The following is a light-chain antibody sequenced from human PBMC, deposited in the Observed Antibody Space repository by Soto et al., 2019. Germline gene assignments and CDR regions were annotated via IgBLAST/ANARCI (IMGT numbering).Light chain of an antibody. CDR3: QQNNKWPPVT. J-gene: IGKJ2*01. V-gene: IGKV3-15*01. Sequence: EVVMTQSPATVSVSPGEGVTLSCRASQTISNDLAWYQQKPGQAPRLLIYGASTRATGVPARFSGGGSGTEFTLTISSLQSEDFAFYYCQQNNKWPPVTFGQGTKLEI. CDR2: GAS. CDR1: QTISND.